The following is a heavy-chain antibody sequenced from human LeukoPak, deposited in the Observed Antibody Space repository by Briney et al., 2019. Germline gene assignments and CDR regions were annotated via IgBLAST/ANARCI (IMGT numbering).Heavy chain of an antibody. D-gene: IGHD3-22*01. Sequence: SQTLSLTCTVSGGSISSGGYYWSWIRQHPGKGLKWIGYIYYSGSTYYNPSLKSRVTISVDTSKNHFSLKLTSVTAADTAVYYCARLLDNDSSGDPDTFDMWGQGTMVTVSS. V-gene: IGHV4-31*03. CDR3: ARLLDNDSSGDPDTFDM. CDR2: IYYSGST. CDR1: GGSISSGGYY. J-gene: IGHJ3*02.